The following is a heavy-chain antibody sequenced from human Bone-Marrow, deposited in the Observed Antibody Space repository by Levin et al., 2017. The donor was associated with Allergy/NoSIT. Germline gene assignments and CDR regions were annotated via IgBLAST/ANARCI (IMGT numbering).Heavy chain of an antibody. CDR2: ISGSGGAK. CDR1: GFTFSTYA. Sequence: GESLKISCAASGFTFSTYAMSWVRQAPGKGLEWVSDISGSGGAKYYADSVKGRFNISRDNSKNTLYLQMKSLRVEDTAVYYCAKDRPELEVRSYYFDYWGQGALVTVSS. V-gene: IGHV3-23*01. CDR3: AKDRPELEVRSYYFDY. J-gene: IGHJ4*02. D-gene: IGHD1-1*01.